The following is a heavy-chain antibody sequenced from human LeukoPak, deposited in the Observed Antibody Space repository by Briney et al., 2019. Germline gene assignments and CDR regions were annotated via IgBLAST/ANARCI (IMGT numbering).Heavy chain of an antibody. CDR1: GFTFSSYE. CDR2: ISSSGSTI. D-gene: IGHD1-26*01. J-gene: IGHJ4*02. CDR3: AKRGAEVGATVAPGDY. Sequence: GGSLRLSCAASGFTFSSYEMNWVRQAPGKGLEWVSYISSSGSTIYYADSVKGRFTISRDNAKNSLYLQMNSLRAEDTAVYYCAKRGAEVGATVAPGDYWGQGTLVTVSS. V-gene: IGHV3-48*03.